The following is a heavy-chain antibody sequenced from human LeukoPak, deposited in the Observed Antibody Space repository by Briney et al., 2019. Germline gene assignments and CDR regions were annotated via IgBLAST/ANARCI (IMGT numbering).Heavy chain of an antibody. D-gene: IGHD6-25*01. V-gene: IGHV5-51*04. CDR2: IYPGDSDT. CDR1: GYRFTSYW. J-gene: IGHJ4*02. CDR3: ARPLNSGWDY. Sequence: GESLKISCKGSGYRFTSYWIGWVRQMPGKGLEWMATIYPGDSDTRYSPSLQGQVTISADQPISTAYLQWSSLKASDTAIYYCARPLNSGWDYWGQGTLVTVSS.